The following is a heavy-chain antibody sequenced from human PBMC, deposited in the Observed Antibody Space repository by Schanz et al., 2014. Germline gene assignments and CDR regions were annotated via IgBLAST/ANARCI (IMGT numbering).Heavy chain of an antibody. V-gene: IGHV3-7*03. Sequence: VPLVESGGALVQPWGSLRLSCSASGFTFSDHWMSWVRQPPGKGLEWVANIKGDSSEKNYVDSVKGRFTLSRDNAKKTMDLQINSLRVEDTSVYYCARDPNSVNEIDYWGEGTLVTVSS. CDR3: ARDPNSVNEIDY. CDR2: IKGDSSEK. CDR1: GFTFSDHW. J-gene: IGHJ4*02. D-gene: IGHD5-12*01.